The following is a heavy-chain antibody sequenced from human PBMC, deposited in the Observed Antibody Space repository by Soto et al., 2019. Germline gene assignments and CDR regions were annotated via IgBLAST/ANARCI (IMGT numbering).Heavy chain of an antibody. J-gene: IGHJ3*02. D-gene: IGHD2-2*01. CDR2: IYYSGST. Sequence: QVQLQESGPGLVKPSETLSLTCTVSGGSISSYYWSWIRRPPGKGLEWIGYIYYSGSTNYNPSLKSRVTISVDTSKNQFSLKLSSVTAADTAVYYCARGRGGWFINQLLNAFDIWGQGTMVTVSS. CDR3: ARGRGGWFINQLLNAFDI. CDR1: GGSISSYY. V-gene: IGHV4-59*01.